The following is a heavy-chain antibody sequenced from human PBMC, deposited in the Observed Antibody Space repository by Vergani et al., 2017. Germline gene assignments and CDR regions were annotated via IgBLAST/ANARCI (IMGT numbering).Heavy chain of an antibody. CDR3: ARAQLSSKWYGDHFDS. CDR2: ISWDGGST. Sequence: EVQLVESGGVVVQPGGSLRLSCAASGFTFDDYTMHWVRQAPGKGLEWVSLISWDGGSTYYADSVKGRFTISRDNSKNSLYLQMNSLRPDDTAVYYCARAQLSSKWYGDHFDSWGQGTLVAVSS. J-gene: IGHJ4*02. D-gene: IGHD3-10*01. V-gene: IGHV3-43*01. CDR1: GFTFDDYT.